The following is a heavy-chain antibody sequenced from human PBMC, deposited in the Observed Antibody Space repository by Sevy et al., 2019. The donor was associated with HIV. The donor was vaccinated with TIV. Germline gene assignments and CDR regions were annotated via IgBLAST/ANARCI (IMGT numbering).Heavy chain of an antibody. V-gene: IGHV3-23*01. D-gene: IGHD6-13*01. CDR3: AKGGIGAAGGRCDYFDY. Sequence: GGSLRLSCAASGFTFSSYAMSWVRQAPGKGLEWVSAISGSGGSTYYADSVKGRFTISRDNSKNTLYLQMNSLRAEDTGVYYCAKGGIGAAGGRCDYFDYGGGGTLVTVFS. J-gene: IGHJ4*02. CDR2: ISGSGGST. CDR1: GFTFSSYA.